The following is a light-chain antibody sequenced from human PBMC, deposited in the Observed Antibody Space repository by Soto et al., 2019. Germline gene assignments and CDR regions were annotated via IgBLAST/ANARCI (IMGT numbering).Light chain of an antibody. J-gene: IGKJ2*01. Sequence: EIVLTQSPATLSLSPGERATLSCRASQSVSSYLAWYQQKPGQAPRLLIYDASNRATGIPARFSGSGSGTGFTLTISSLEPEDFAVYYCHQRNNWPRTFGQGTKLEIK. CDR2: DAS. V-gene: IGKV3-11*01. CDR1: QSVSSY. CDR3: HQRNNWPRT.